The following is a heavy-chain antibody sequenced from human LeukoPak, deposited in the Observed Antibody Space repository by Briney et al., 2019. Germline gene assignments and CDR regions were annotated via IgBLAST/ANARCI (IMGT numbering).Heavy chain of an antibody. CDR1: GFTFYNYA. D-gene: IGHD5-12*01. V-gene: IGHV3-9*01. CDR2: ISWNSGSI. J-gene: IGHJ4*02. Sequence: PGGSLRLSCAASGFTFYNYAMHWVRQAPGKGLEWVSGISWNSGSIGYADSVKGRFTISRDNAKNSLYLQMNSLRAEDTALYYCAKDRYGGYAYFDYWGQGTLVTVSS. CDR3: AKDRYGGYAYFDY.